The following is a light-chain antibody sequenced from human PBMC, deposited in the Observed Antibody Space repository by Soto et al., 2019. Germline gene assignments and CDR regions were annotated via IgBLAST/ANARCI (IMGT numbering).Light chain of an antibody. J-gene: IGLJ2*01. V-gene: IGLV2-11*01. CDR1: SSDVGRFNY. CDR3: CSYADIYTA. CDR2: DVT. Sequence: SVLTQPRSVSGSPGQSVTISCTGTSSDVGRFNYVSWYQQHPGKAPKLIIYDVTERPSGVPDRFSASKSGNTASLTISGLQTEDEADYFCCSYADIYTAFGGGTKVTVL.